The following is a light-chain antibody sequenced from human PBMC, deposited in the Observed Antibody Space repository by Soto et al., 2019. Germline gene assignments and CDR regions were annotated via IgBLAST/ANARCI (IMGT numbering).Light chain of an antibody. CDR2: GNS. CDR1: APNIGAGYD. Sequence: QSVLTQPPSVPGAPGQGVTFSCPGGAPNIGAGYDVHWYQQLPGTAPKLLIYGNSNRPSGVPDRFSGSKSGTSASLAITGLQAEDEADYYCRSYDRSLSDHVFGTGTKLTVL. CDR3: RSYDRSLSDHV. J-gene: IGLJ1*01. V-gene: IGLV1-40*01.